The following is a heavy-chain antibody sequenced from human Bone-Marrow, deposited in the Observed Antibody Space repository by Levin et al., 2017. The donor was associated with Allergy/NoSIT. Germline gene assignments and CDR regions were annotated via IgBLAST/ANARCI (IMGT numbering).Heavy chain of an antibody. D-gene: IGHD6-13*01. J-gene: IGHJ2*01. V-gene: IGHV3-30-3*01. CDR2: TSYDGSNE. CDR3: AREKYASSWYREWYFDL. CDR1: GFTVSSCA. Sequence: GGSLRLSCAASGFTVSSCALHWVRQAPGKGLEWLAVTSYDGSNEYYAGSVKGRFSISRDNSKNTLFLQMDSLRDEDTAVYYCAREKYASSWYREWYFDLWGRGTLVTVSS.